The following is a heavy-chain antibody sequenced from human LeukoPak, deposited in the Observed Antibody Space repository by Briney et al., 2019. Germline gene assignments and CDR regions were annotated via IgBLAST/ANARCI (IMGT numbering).Heavy chain of an antibody. CDR1: GYTFTSYG. J-gene: IGHJ6*02. CDR3: ARETTRSGWSLYYYYYGMDV. V-gene: IGHV1-18*01. D-gene: IGHD6-19*01. CDR2: ISAHNGNT. Sequence: ASVKVSCKASGYTFTSYGISWVRQAPGQGLEWMGWISAHNGNTNYAQKLQGRVTMTTDTSTSTAYMELRSLRSDDTAVYYCARETTRSGWSLYYYYYGMDVWGQGTTVTVSS.